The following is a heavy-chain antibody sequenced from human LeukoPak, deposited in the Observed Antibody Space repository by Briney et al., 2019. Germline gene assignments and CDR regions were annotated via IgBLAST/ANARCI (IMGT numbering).Heavy chain of an antibody. V-gene: IGHV1-18*01. CDR3: ARDRSEHYDRSAYSWNDAFDL. CDR1: GYRFTDYY. J-gene: IGHJ3*01. D-gene: IGHD3-22*01. Sequence: ASVKVSCKTSGYRFTDYYFHWVRLASGQGLEWMGWINTYNGNTNYAQKLQGRVTMTTDTSTNTAYMELRSLRSDDTAVYYCARDRSEHYDRSAYSWNDAFDLWGQGTMVTVSS. CDR2: INTYNGNT.